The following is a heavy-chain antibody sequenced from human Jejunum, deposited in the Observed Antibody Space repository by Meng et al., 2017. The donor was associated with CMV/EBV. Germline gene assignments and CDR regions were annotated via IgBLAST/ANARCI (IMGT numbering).Heavy chain of an antibody. Sequence: FTFRSFAMAWVRQAPGKGLEWVAVIYSGGTTTHYADSVKGRFTISRDNSKNTLYLQMNSLRAEDTAVYYCAKDSYGDYVTNYFDYWGQGTLVTVSS. CDR1: FTFRSFA. CDR3: AKDSYGDYVTNYFDY. CDR2: IYSGGTTT. V-gene: IGHV3-23*03. J-gene: IGHJ4*02. D-gene: IGHD4-17*01.